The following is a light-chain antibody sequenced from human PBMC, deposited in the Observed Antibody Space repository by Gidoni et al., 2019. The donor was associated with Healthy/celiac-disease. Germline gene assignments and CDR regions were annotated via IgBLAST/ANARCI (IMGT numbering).Light chain of an antibody. Sequence: IVMTQSPATLSLSPVERATLSCRASQSISSSSLSWRQQNPGQAPRLLIYGASTRATGIPARFSGSGSGTDFTLTISSLQPEDFAVYYCQQDYNLPTFGQGTK. V-gene: IGKV3D-7*01. CDR2: GAS. CDR3: QQDYNLPT. J-gene: IGKJ1*01. CDR1: QSISSSS.